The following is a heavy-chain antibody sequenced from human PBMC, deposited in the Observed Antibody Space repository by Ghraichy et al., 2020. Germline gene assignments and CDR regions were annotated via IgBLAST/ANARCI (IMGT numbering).Heavy chain of an antibody. D-gene: IGHD3-22*01. Sequence: GALKLSCAASGFTFGNYAMNWVRQASGKGLEWVSAISGDGARTYYPDSVKGRFTISRDNSKDTLYLQMNSLRGEDTAVYYCAKGYYYDSSGYLVGLGYWGQGAQVTVSS. CDR1: GFTFGNYA. CDR3: AKGYYYDSSGYLVGLGY. V-gene: IGHV3-23*01. CDR2: ISGDGART. J-gene: IGHJ4*02.